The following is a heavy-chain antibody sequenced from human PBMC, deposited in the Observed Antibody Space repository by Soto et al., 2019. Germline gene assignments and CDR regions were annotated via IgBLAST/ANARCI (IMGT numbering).Heavy chain of an antibody. Sequence: VAAVKVSCKASGGTFSSYAISWVRQAPGQGHEWMGGIIPIFGTANYAQKFQGRVTITADESTSTAYMELSSLRSEDTAVYYCARXGVDNWNDVYYYYGMDVWGQGTTVTVSS. CDR1: GGTFSSYA. V-gene: IGHV1-69*13. J-gene: IGHJ6*02. D-gene: IGHD1-20*01. CDR2: IIPIFGTA. CDR3: ARXGVDNWNDVYYYYGMDV.